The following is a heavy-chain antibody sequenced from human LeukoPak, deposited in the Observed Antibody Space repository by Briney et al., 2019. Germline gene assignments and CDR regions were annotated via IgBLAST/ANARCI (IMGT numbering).Heavy chain of an antibody. J-gene: IGHJ4*02. CDR1: GFTFSTYA. CDR2: IGGSGSVT. V-gene: IGHV3-23*01. CDR3: AKLYGDYN. D-gene: IGHD4-17*01. Sequence: SGGSLTLSCAASGFTFSTYAMTWVRQAPGKGLEWVSVIGGSGSVTYYADSVKGRFTISRDNSKNTLYLQMNSLRAEDTAVYYCAKLYGDYNGGQGTLVTVSS.